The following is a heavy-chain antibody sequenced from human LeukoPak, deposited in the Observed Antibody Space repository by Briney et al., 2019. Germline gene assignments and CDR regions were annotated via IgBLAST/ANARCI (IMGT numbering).Heavy chain of an antibody. D-gene: IGHD1-26*01. CDR1: GFTFSSYA. J-gene: IGHJ6*04. CDR3: ARETGGDNYYYCGMDV. CDR2: ISYGGSNK. Sequence: GRSLRLSCAAPGFTFSSYAMHWVRQAPGKGLEWVAVISYGGSNKYYADSVKGRFTISRDNSKNTLYLQMNSLRAEDTAVYYCARETGGDNYYYCGMDVWGKGTTVTVSS. V-gene: IGHV3-30*04.